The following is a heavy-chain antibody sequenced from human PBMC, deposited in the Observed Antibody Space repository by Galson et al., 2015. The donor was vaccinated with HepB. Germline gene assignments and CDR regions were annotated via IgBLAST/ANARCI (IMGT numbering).Heavy chain of an antibody. CDR2: ISSGADTI. D-gene: IGHD2-2*01. CDR3: ARVGCSSTSCRWGPFDI. CDR1: GFTFRDYY. Sequence: SLRLSCAASGFTFRDYYMSWIRQAPGKGLEWVSYISSGADTIYYPDSVKGRFTISRDDAKNSLYLQVNSLRADDTAVYYCARVGCSSTSCRWGPFDIWGQGAMVTVSS. J-gene: IGHJ3*02. V-gene: IGHV3-11*01.